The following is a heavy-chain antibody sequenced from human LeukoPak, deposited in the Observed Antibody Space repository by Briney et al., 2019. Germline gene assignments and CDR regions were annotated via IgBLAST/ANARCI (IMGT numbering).Heavy chain of an antibody. CDR2: IYTSGST. J-gene: IGHJ6*03. D-gene: IGHD2-2*01. CDR3: ASVRKGYCSSTSCYAKGYHYYYMDV. CDR1: GGSISSGSYY. V-gene: IGHV4-61*02. Sequence: SQTLSLTCTVSGGSISSGSYYWSWIRQPAGKGLEWIGRIYTSGSTKYNPSLKSRVTISVDTSKNQFSLKLSSVTAADTAVYYCASVRKGYCSSTSCYAKGYHYYYMDVWGKGTTVTISS.